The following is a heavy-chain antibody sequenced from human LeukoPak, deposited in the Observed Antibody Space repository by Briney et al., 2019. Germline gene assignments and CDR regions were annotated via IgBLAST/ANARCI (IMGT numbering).Heavy chain of an antibody. CDR3: ARGSPVRGAFDY. V-gene: IGHV1-18*01. J-gene: IGHJ4*02. CDR2: ISAYNGNT. Sequence: RGASVKVFCRASGYTFTSYGISWVRQAPGQGLEWMGWISAYNGNTNYAQKLQGRVTMTTDTSTSTAYMELRSLRSDDTAVYYCARGSPVRGAFDYWGQGTLVTVSS. CDR1: GYTFTSYG. D-gene: IGHD3-10*01.